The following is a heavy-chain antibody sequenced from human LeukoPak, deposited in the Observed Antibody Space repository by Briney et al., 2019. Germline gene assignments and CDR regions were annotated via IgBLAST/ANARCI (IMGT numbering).Heavy chain of an antibody. CDR3: TKDLSDSSSSYFDH. CDR2: ISWYRGSI. J-gene: IGHJ4*02. V-gene: IGHV3-9*03. CDR1: GFTFDDYA. D-gene: IGHD6-6*01. Sequence: GGSLRLSFAASGFTFDDYAMHWVRQPPGKAREWVSVISWYRGSIVYADSVKGRFTISRHNAKNSLYLQVNSLSAEDMALYYCTKDLSDSSSSYFDHWGKGTLVRVSS.